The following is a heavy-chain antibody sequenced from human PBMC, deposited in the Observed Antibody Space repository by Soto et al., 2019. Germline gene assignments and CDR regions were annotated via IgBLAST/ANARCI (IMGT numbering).Heavy chain of an antibody. Sequence: GSLRLSCSASGFTFSSYAMHWVRQAPGKGLEYLSGINSNGGSTYFADSVKGRFTISRDNSNNTLSLQMSSLRAEDTAVYFCVRAAQKDYYYGMDVWGQGTTVTVSS. CDR1: GFTFSSYA. D-gene: IGHD6-13*01. V-gene: IGHV3-64D*06. CDR3: VRAAQKDYYYGMDV. CDR2: INSNGGST. J-gene: IGHJ6*02.